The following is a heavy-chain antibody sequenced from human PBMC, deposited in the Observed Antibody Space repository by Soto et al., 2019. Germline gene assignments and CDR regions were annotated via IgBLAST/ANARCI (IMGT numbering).Heavy chain of an antibody. D-gene: IGHD3-10*01. J-gene: IGHJ2*01. CDR2: ISSSSSAI. CDR3: ARVGITMLRGVIRPPSRDWYLDL. Sequence: EVQLVESGGGLVQPGGSLRLSCAASGFTFSTYSMNWVRQAPGKGLEWVSYISSSSSAIYYADSVKGRFTISRDNAKKSRELQINRLRAEDTAVDYCARVGITMLRGVIRPPSRDWYLDLWGRGTLVTVSS. CDR1: GFTFSTYS. V-gene: IGHV3-48*01.